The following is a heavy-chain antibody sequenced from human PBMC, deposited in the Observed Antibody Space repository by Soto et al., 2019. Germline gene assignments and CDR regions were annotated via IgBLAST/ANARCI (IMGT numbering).Heavy chain of an antibody. CDR1: GFTFSSYW. D-gene: IGHD3-3*01. J-gene: IGHJ5*02. CDR3: ARDGAYDFWSGPLYSDNWFDP. Sequence: GGSLRLSCAASGFTFSSYWMHWVRQAPGKGLVWVSRINSDGSSTSYADSVKGRFTTSRDNAKNTLYLQMNSLRAEDTAVYYCARDGAYDFWSGPLYSDNWFDPWGQGTLVTVS. V-gene: IGHV3-74*01. CDR2: INSDGSST.